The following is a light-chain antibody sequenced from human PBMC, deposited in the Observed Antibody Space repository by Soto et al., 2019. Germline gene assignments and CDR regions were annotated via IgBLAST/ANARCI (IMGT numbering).Light chain of an antibody. CDR1: QSVSSY. CDR2: DAS. Sequence: EIVLTQSPATLSLSPGERATLSCRASQSVSSYLAWYQQKPGQAPRLLIYDASNRATGIPARFSGSGSGTDFTLTISRLEPEDFATYYCQQYYSYPQTFGQGTKVDIK. CDR3: QQYYSYPQT. V-gene: IGKV3-11*01. J-gene: IGKJ1*01.